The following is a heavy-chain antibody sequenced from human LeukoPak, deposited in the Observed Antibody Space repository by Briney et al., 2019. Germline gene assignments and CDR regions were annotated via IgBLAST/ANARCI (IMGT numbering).Heavy chain of an antibody. Sequence: SETLSLTCTVSGGSINSYYWSWIRQPPGKGLEWIGYIFYSGNTNYNPSLKSRVTMSVDTSKNQFSLKLSSVTAADTAAYYCARHRASGGATGFDYWGQGTLVTVSS. D-gene: IGHD1-26*01. CDR2: IFYSGNT. CDR1: GGSINSYY. J-gene: IGHJ4*02. CDR3: ARHRASGGATGFDY. V-gene: IGHV4-59*08.